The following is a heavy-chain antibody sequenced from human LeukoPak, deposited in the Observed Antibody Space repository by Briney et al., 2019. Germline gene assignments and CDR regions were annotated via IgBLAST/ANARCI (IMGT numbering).Heavy chain of an antibody. CDR2: IIPILGIA. J-gene: IGHJ5*02. CDR3: ARDPPPPAFWGPPEWFAP. Sequence: GASVKVSCKASGGTFSSYAISWVRQAPGQGLEWMGRIIPILGIANYAQKFQGRVTITADKSTSTAYMELSSLRSEDTAVYYCARDPPPPAFWGPPEWFAPWGQGTLVTVSS. CDR1: GGTFSSYA. V-gene: IGHV1-69*04. D-gene: IGHD3-16*01.